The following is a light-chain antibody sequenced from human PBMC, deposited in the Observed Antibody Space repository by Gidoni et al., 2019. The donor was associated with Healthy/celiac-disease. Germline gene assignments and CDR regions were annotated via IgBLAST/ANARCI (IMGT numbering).Light chain of an antibody. J-gene: IGKJ4*01. CDR1: QSISSY. CDR2: ATS. V-gene: IGKV1-39*01. Sequence: DLQMTHSPSSLSASVGDRVTITCRASQSISSYLNWYQQKPGKAPKLLTYATSSLQSGVPSRFSGSGSGTDFTLTISSLQPEDFATYYCQQSYSTPLTFGGGTKVEIK. CDR3: QQSYSTPLT.